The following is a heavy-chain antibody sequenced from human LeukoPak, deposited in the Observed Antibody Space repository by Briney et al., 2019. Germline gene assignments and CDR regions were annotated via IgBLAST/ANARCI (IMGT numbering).Heavy chain of an antibody. CDR2: ISSRGDDT. J-gene: IGHJ4*02. D-gene: IGHD2-21*02. CDR3: AKHRRSTLVTAYFDS. V-gene: IGHV3-23*01. CDR1: GFSL. Sequence: GGSLRLSCAASGFSLMSWVRQAPGKGLEWVSSISSRGDDTTYADSVKGRFTISRDNSKNTLYLQLNSLRVDDAAIYYCAKHRRSTLVTAYFDSWGQGTLVTVSS.